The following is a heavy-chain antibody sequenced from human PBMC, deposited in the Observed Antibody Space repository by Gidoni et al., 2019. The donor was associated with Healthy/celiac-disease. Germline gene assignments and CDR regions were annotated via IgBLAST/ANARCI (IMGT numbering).Heavy chain of an antibody. Sequence: EVQLVESGGGLVQPGRSLRLSCAASGFPFADYAMHGVRQAPGKGLEWVSGIGWNSGSIGYADSVKGRFNISRDNAKNYLYLQMNSLRAEDTALYYCAKGFGSSGYYGGFDYWGQGTLVTVSS. CDR2: IGWNSGSI. CDR3: AKGFGSSGYYGGFDY. D-gene: IGHD3-22*01. CDR1: GFPFADYA. J-gene: IGHJ4*02. V-gene: IGHV3-9*01.